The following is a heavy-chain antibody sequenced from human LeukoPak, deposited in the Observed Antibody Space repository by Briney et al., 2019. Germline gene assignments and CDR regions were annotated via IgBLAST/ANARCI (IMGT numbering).Heavy chain of an antibody. CDR1: EFTFSSYS. CDR2: ISSSSSYI. D-gene: IGHD3-22*01. V-gene: IGHV3-21*01. J-gene: IGHJ4*02. Sequence: PGGSLRLSCAASEFTFSSYSMNWVRQAPGKGLEWVSSISSSSSYIYYADSVKGRFTISRDNAKNSLYLQMNSLRAEDTAVYYRARDIAHGFYYYDSSGPSFDYWGQGTLVTVSS. CDR3: ARDIAHGFYYYDSSGPSFDY.